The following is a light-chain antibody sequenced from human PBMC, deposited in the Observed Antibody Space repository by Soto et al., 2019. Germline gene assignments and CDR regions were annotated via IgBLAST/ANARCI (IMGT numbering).Light chain of an antibody. J-gene: IGKJ5*01. CDR2: GAS. CDR3: QQYNNWPPQIT. V-gene: IGKV3-15*01. CDR1: HSVSSN. Sequence: EIVMMQSPATLSLSPGERATLSFMSSHSVSSNLACYQTKPGQDPRLLIYGASTRATGIPARFSGSGSGTEFTLTISSLPSEDFAVYYCQQYNNWPPQITFGQGTRLEIK.